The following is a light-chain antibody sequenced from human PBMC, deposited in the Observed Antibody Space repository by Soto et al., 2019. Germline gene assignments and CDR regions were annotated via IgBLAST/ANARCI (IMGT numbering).Light chain of an antibody. CDR3: AAWDDSLSGSWV. Sequence: QSVLTQPPSASGTPGQRVTISCSGSSSNIGSNYVYWYQQLPGTAPKLLIYSNNQRPSGVPDRFSGSKSGTSASLDISGLRSEDEADYYCAAWDDSLSGSWVFGGGTKLTVL. CDR2: SNN. CDR1: SSNIGSNY. V-gene: IGLV1-47*02. J-gene: IGLJ3*02.